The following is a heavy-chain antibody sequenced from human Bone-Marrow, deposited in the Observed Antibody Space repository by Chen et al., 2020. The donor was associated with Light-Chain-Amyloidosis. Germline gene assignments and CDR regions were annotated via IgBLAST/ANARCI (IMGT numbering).Heavy chain of an antibody. V-gene: IGHV3-9*01. Sequence: EGQLVESGGGLVQPGSSLRLSCGASGFTFNDYAMHWVRQAPGKGLEWVSAISWNSGYIDYADSVKGRFTISRDNAKNSLYLEMNSLRTEDTALYYCAKARSTMILVAYLDSWGQGTQVTVSS. CDR3: AKARSTMILVAYLDS. D-gene: IGHD2-8*02. CDR1: GFTFNDYA. CDR2: ISWNSGYI. J-gene: IGHJ4*02.